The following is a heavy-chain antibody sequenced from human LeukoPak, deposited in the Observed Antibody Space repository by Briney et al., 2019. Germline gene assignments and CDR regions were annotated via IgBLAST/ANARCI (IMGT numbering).Heavy chain of an antibody. Sequence: PGGSLRLSCAASGFTFSSYSMNWVRQAPGKGLEWVSSISSSSSYIYYADSVKGRFTISRDNSKNTLYLQMNSLRAEDTAVYYCARGRSQWLAPRGPWGQGTLVTVSS. CDR2: ISSSSSYI. J-gene: IGHJ5*02. V-gene: IGHV3-21*01. CDR3: ARGRSQWLAPRGP. D-gene: IGHD6-19*01. CDR1: GFTFSSYS.